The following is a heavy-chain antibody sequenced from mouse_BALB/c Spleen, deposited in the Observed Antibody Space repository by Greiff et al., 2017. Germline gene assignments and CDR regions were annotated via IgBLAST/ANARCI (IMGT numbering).Heavy chain of an antibody. V-gene: IGHV3-2*02. D-gene: IGHD3-1*01. Sequence: EVQLQESGPGLVKPSQSLSLTCTVTGYSITSDYAWNWIRQFPGNKLEWMGYISYSGSTSYNPSLKSRISITRDTSKNQFFLQLNSVTTEDTATYYCARGESGYYAMDYWGQGTSVTVSS. CDR3: ARGESGYYAMDY. CDR1: GYSITSDYA. CDR2: ISYSGST. J-gene: IGHJ4*01.